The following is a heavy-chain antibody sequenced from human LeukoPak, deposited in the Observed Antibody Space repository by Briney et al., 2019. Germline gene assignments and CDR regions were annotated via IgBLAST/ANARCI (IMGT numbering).Heavy chain of an antibody. V-gene: IGHV3-53*01. CDR3: ARTIVVAGFTDYFDY. CDR1: GFTVSSNY. J-gene: IGHJ4*02. Sequence: PGGSLRLSCAASGFTVSSNYMTWVPQAPGRGLESVSVIYSGGSTYYADSVEGRFTISRDNSKNMLYLQMNSLRAEDTAVYYCARTIVVAGFTDYFDYWGQGTLVSVSS. D-gene: IGHD6-19*01. CDR2: IYSGGST.